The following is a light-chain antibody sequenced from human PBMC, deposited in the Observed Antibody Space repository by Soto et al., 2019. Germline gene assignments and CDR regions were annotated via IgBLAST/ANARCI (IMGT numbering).Light chain of an antibody. V-gene: IGKV3-11*01. CDR1: QSVSSY. CDR3: QQRSKWPEIT. J-gene: IGKJ3*01. CDR2: DES. Sequence: EIVLTQSPATLSLSPGERATLSCRASQSVSSYLAWYQQKPVHAPRLLIYDESNRATDIPARFSGSGSGTDFALTISSLEPEDFAVYYCQQRSKWPEITFGPGTKVDIK.